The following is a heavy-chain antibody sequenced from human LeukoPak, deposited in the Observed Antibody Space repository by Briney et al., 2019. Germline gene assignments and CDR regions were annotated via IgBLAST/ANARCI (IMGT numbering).Heavy chain of an antibody. CDR1: GGSISSYY. CDR2: IYYSGST. V-gene: IGHV4-59*01. D-gene: IGHD4-17*01. Sequence: SETLSLTCTVSGGSISSYYWSWIRQPPGKGLEWIGYIYYSGSTNYNPSLKSRVTISVDTSKNQFSLKLSSVTAADTAVYYCARGNTVTTVSVDYWGQGTLVTVSS. CDR3: ARGNTVTTVSVDY. J-gene: IGHJ4*02.